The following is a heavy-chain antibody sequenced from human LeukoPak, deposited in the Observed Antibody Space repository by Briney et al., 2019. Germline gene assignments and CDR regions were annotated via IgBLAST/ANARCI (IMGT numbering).Heavy chain of an antibody. Sequence: GGSLRLSCAASGFTVSSKYMSWVRQAPGKGLMWVSQISTDGSQTFYADSVKGRFTISRDNAQNTLFLQMDSLRPEDTAVYYCVRSLRSADFWGQGTLVTVSS. CDR1: GFTVSSKY. CDR2: ISTDGSQT. J-gene: IGHJ4*02. V-gene: IGHV3-74*01. CDR3: VRSLRSADF.